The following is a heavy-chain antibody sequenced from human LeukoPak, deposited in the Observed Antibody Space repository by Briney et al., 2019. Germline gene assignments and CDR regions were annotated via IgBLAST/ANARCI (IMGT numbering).Heavy chain of an antibody. D-gene: IGHD1-26*01. Sequence: GSSVKVSCKASGGTFSSYAISWVRQAPGQGLEWMGGIIPIFGTANYAQKFQGRVTMTRDTSISTAYMELSRLRSDDTAVYYCARGVGATNWFDPWGQGTLVTVSS. CDR1: GGTFSSYA. CDR3: ARGVGATNWFDP. CDR2: IIPIFGTA. J-gene: IGHJ5*02. V-gene: IGHV1-69*05.